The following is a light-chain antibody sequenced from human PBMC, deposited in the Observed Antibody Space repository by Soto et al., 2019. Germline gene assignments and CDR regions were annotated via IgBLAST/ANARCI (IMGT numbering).Light chain of an antibody. CDR1: SSDVGAYNS. V-gene: IGLV2-14*01. CDR2: VVS. Sequence: QSALTQPASVSGSPGQSITISCTGTSSDVGAYNSVSWYQQHPGKAPKLLIFVVSNRPSGVSNRFSGSKSGNTASLTISGLQAEDEADYYCCSYAGSYTWVFGGGTKLTVL. J-gene: IGLJ3*02. CDR3: CSYAGSYTWV.